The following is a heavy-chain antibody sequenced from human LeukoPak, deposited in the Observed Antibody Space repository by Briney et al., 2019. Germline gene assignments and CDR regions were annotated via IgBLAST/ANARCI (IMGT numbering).Heavy chain of an antibody. CDR2: INPNSGGT. Sequence: GASVKVSCKASGYTFTGYYMHWVRQAPGQGLEWMGWINPNSGGTNYAQKFQDRVTMTRDTSISTAYMELSRLRSDDTAVYYCARDRAAVGTIWFDPWGQGTLVTVSS. V-gene: IGHV1-2*02. J-gene: IGHJ5*02. D-gene: IGHD6-13*01. CDR1: GYTFTGYY. CDR3: ARDRAAVGTIWFDP.